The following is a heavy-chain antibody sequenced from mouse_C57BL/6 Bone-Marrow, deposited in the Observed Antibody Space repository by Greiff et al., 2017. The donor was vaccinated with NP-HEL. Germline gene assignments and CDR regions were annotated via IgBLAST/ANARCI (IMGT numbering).Heavy chain of an antibody. CDR2: IRLKSDNYAT. Sequence: DVQLVESGGGLVQPGGSMKLSCVASGFTFSNYWMNWVRQSPEKGLEWVAQIRLKSDNYATHYAESVKGRFTISRDDSKSSVYLQMNNLRAEDTGIYYCTGQLRLHAMDYWGQGTSVTVSS. CDR3: TGQLRLHAMDY. CDR1: GFTFSNYW. J-gene: IGHJ4*01. V-gene: IGHV6-3*01. D-gene: IGHD3-2*02.